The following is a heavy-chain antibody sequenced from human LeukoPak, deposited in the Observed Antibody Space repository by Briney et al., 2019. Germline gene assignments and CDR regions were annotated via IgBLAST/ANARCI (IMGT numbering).Heavy chain of an antibody. CDR1: GDSVSSNNAV. V-gene: IGHV6-1*01. D-gene: IGHD5-18*01. CDR2: TYYKSKWSS. CDR3: SRSPDTALVN. Sequence: SQTLSITCAISGDSVSSNNAVWHWIRQSPSRGLEWLGRTYYKSKWSSNYAVSVKSRITITPDTSKNRFSLQLNSVTPDDKAVYYCSRSPDTALVNWGQGTLVTVSS. J-gene: IGHJ1*01.